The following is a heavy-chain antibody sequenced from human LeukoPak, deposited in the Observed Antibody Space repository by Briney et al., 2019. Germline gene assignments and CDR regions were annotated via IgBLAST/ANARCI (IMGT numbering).Heavy chain of an antibody. CDR3: ARARRWGYDNSGVNWFDP. Sequence: GGSLRLSYAASGFTFSTYEMNWVRQAPGKGLEWVSYISSSGTSIYYTDSVKGRFTISRDNAKNSLYLQMNSLRAEDTAVYFCARARRWGYDNSGVNWFDPWGQGTLVTVSS. CDR2: ISSSGTSI. V-gene: IGHV3-48*03. J-gene: IGHJ5*02. D-gene: IGHD3-22*01. CDR1: GFTFSTYE.